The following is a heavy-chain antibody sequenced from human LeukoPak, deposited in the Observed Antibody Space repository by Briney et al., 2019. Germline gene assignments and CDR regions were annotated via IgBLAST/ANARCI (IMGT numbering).Heavy chain of an antibody. CDR3: AKGSGYSYCSYDAFDI. V-gene: IGHV3-23*01. J-gene: IGHJ3*02. D-gene: IGHD5-18*01. CDR2: IRGSGDST. Sequence: GGSLRLFCAASGFTFGSYAMSWVRQAPGKGLEGVSIIRGSGDSTYYADSVRGRFTISRDNSKNTLYLQMNSLRAEDTAVYYCAKGSGYSYCSYDAFDIWGQATMVTVSS. CDR1: GFTFGSYA.